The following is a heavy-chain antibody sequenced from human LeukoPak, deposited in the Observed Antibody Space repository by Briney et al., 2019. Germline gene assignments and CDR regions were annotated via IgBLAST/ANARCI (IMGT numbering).Heavy chain of an antibody. J-gene: IGHJ3*02. CDR1: GFTVSSNY. CDR2: ISYDGSNK. CDR3: ANDAFDI. Sequence: GGSLRLSCAASGFTVSSNYMSWVRQAPGKGLEWVAVISYDGSNKYYADSVKGRFTISRDNSKNTLYLQMNSLRAEDTAVYYCANDAFDIWGQGTMVTVSS. V-gene: IGHV3-30*18.